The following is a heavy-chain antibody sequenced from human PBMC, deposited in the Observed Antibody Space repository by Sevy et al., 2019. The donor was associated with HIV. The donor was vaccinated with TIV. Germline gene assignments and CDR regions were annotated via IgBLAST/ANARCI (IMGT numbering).Heavy chain of an antibody. CDR3: ARDLKTNWFDP. V-gene: IGHV4-59*13. J-gene: IGHJ5*02. Sequence: SETLSLTCTVSGGSISSYYWTWIRQPPGKGLEWMGYIYYSGSTNYNPSLKSRVTISVDTSKNQFSLMLSSVTAADTAVYYCARDLKTNWFDPWGQGTLVTVSS. CDR2: IYYSGST. CDR1: GGSISSYY.